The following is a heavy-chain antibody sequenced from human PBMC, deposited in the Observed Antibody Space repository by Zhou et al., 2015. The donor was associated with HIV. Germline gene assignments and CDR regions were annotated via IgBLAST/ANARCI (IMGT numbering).Heavy chain of an antibody. D-gene: IGHD6-19*01. CDR3: ARSGVTVADY. V-gene: IGHV1-69*06. CDR2: IIPVFGTA. Sequence: QVQLVQSGAEVKKPGSSVKVSCKASGGTFSSYGISWVRQAPGQGLEWMGWIIPVFGTAKYAQKFQGRVSITADKSTSTAYMELSSLRSEDTAVYYCARSGVTVADYWGQGTLVTVSS. CDR1: GGTFSSYG. J-gene: IGHJ4*02.